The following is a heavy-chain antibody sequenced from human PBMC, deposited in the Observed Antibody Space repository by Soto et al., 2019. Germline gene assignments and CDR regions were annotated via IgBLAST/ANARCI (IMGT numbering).Heavy chain of an antibody. CDR1: GFTFSNFA. D-gene: IGHD3-22*01. CDR2: ISGTGSNT. J-gene: IGHJ3*02. V-gene: IGHV3-23*01. Sequence: GGSLRLSCAASGFTFSNFAMSWVRQAPGKGLEWVSAISGTGSNTYYADSVKGRFTISRDNAKNSLYLQMNSLRDEDTAVYYCATSSGYYAHDAFDIWGQGTMVTVSS. CDR3: ATSSGYYAHDAFDI.